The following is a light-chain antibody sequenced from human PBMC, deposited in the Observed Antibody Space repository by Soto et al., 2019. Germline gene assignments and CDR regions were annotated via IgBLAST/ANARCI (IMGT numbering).Light chain of an antibody. J-gene: IGLJ3*02. V-gene: IGLV2-14*01. Sequence: QSVLTQPASVSGSPGQSITISCTGTSSDVGRFYYVSWYQQYPGKAPQLIIYEVNLRPLGVSNRFSGSKSDNTASLTISGLQAEDEADYYCSSYTDTNTLVFGGGTKLTVL. CDR3: SSYTDTNTLV. CDR1: SSDVGRFYY. CDR2: EVN.